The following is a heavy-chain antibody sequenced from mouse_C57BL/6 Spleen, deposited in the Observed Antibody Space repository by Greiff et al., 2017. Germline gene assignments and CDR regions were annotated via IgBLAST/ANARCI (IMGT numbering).Heavy chain of an antibody. CDR3: ARFKFYDGYYYFDY. CDR2: IYPGSGST. J-gene: IGHJ2*01. V-gene: IGHV1-55*01. D-gene: IGHD2-3*01. CDR1: GYTFTSYW. Sequence: QVQLQQPGAELVKPGASVKMSCKASGYTFTSYWITWVKQRPGQGLEWIGDIYPGSGSTNYNEKFKSKATLTVDTSSSTAYMHLSSLTSEDSAVYYCARFKFYDGYYYFDYWGQGTTLTVSS.